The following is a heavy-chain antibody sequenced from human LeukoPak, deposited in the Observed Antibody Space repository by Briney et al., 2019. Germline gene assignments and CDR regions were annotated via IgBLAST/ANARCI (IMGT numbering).Heavy chain of an antibody. D-gene: IGHD1-26*01. V-gene: IGHV3-23*01. Sequence: GGSLRLSCAASGFTFSSYAMSWVRQAPGKGLEWVSAISGSGGSTNYADSVKGRFTISRDNSKNTVYMQKNSLRAEDTAVYYCAKESGSYVYYHYMDVWGKGTTVTVSS. CDR1: GFTFSSYA. CDR3: AKESGSYVYYHYMDV. CDR2: ISGSGGST. J-gene: IGHJ6*03.